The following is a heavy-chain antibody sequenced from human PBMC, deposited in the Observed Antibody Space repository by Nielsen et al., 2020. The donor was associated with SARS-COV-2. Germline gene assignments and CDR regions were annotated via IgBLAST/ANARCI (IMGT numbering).Heavy chain of an antibody. CDR3: AKDWGVDYYDSSGFDY. V-gene: IGHV3-33*03. Sequence: GGSLRLSCSASGFTFTTSGMHWVRQAPGKGLEWVAVIWYDGSNKYYADSVKGRFTISRDNAKNSLYLQMNSLRAEDTALYYCAKDWGVDYYDSSGFDYWGQGTLVTVSS. CDR1: GFTFTTSG. J-gene: IGHJ4*02. CDR2: IWYDGSNK. D-gene: IGHD3-22*01.